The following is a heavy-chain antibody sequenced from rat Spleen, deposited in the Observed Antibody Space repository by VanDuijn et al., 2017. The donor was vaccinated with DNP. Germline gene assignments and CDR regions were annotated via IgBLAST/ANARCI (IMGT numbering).Heavy chain of an antibody. CDR2: INTDGGST. CDR1: GFTFNNYW. J-gene: IGHJ4*01. Sequence: EVQLVESGGGLVQPGRSLKLSCAASGFTFNNYWMTWIRQVPGKGLEWVASINTDGGSTYYPDSVKGRFTVSRDNAENTVCLQMNSLRSEDTATYYCAKDRTGGFAMDAWGQGTSVTVSS. CDR3: AKDRTGGFAMDA. V-gene: IGHV5-58*01. D-gene: IGHD4-1*01.